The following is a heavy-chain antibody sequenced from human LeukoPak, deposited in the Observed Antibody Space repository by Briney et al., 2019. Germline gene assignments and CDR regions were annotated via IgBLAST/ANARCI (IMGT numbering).Heavy chain of an antibody. CDR2: IRSKTDGGTA. Sequence: GGSLRLSCAASGFTFSNAWMNWVRQAPGRGLEWVGRIRSKTDGGTADYAAPVKGRFTISRDDSKNTLYLQMNSLKTEDTAMYYSITGNWVFDYCGRGTLVTVSS. D-gene: IGHD7-27*01. CDR1: GFTFSNAW. J-gene: IGHJ4*02. V-gene: IGHV3-15*01. CDR3: ITGNWVFDY.